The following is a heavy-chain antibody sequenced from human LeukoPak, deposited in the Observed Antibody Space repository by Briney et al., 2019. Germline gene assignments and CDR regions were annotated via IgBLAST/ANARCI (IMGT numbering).Heavy chain of an antibody. V-gene: IGHV3-33*06. D-gene: IGHD4-17*01. J-gene: IGHJ6*03. CDR2: IWYDGSNK. CDR3: AKDGDYKERYYYYYMDV. Sequence: GGSLRLSCAASGFTLSSYGMHWVRRAPGKGLEWVAVIWYDGSNKYYADSVKGRFTISRDNSKNTLYLQMNSLRAEDTAVYYCAKDGDYKERYYYYYMDVWGKGTTVTVSS. CDR1: GFTLSSYG.